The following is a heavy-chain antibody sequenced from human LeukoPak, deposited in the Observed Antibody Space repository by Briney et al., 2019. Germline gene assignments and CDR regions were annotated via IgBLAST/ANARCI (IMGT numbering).Heavy chain of an antibody. D-gene: IGHD4-17*01. CDR3: ARQSDYGDYEGEVYFDY. Sequence: GESLKISCKGSGYSFTSYWIGWVHQMPGKGLEWMGIIYPGDSDTRYSPSFQGQVTISADKSISTAYLQWSSLKASDTAMYYCARQSDYGDYEGEVYFDYWGQGTLVTVSS. V-gene: IGHV5-51*07. J-gene: IGHJ4*02. CDR1: GYSFTSYW. CDR2: IYPGDSDT.